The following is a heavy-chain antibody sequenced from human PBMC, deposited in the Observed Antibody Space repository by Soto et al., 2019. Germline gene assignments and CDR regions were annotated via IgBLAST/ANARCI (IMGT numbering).Heavy chain of an antibody. CDR3: AAIGMNFDH. CDR1: GFTFTSSA. Sequence: AASVKVSCKASGFTFTSSAVQWVRQARGQRLEWIGWIGVGSGNRHYAQKFQERVTITRDMSTNTAYMELSSLRSEDTAVYYCAAIGMNFDHWGQGTLVTVSS. CDR2: IGVGSGNR. D-gene: IGHD1-20*01. V-gene: IGHV1-58*01. J-gene: IGHJ4*02.